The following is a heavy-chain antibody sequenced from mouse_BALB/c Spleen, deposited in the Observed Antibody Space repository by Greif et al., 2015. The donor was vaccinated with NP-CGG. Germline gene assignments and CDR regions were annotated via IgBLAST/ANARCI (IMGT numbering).Heavy chain of an antibody. Sequence: QVQLKESGAELARPGASVKMSCKASGYTFTSYTMHWVKQRPGQGLEWIGYINPSSGYTNYNQKFKDKATLTADKSSSTAYMQLSSLTSEDSAVYYCARGYYGSRGGYYYAMDYWGQGTSVTVSS. CDR3: ARGYYGSRGGYYYAMDY. V-gene: IGHV1-4*01. D-gene: IGHD1-1*01. J-gene: IGHJ4*01. CDR1: GYTFTSYT. CDR2: INPSSGYT.